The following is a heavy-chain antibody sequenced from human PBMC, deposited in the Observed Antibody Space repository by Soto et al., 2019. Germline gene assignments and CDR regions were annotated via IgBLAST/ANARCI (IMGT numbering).Heavy chain of an antibody. CDR2: TYYRSKWYN. D-gene: IGHD3-16*01. CDR1: GESVSNIYST. J-gene: IGHJ4*02. CDR3: ARVTWGRLDY. V-gene: IGHV6-1*01. Sequence: TLSLPCAISGESVSNIYSTWNWISLSPSRGLEWLGRTYYRSKWYNDYAVSVKSRITINLDTSKNQFFLQLTSVTPEDTAIYYCARVTWGRLDYWGQGTLVTVSS.